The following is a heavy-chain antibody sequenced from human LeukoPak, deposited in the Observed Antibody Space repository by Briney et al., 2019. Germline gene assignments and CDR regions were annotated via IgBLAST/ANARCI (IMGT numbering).Heavy chain of an antibody. J-gene: IGHJ4*02. CDR3: AKLLGTATTYDS. V-gene: IGHV3-7*01. Sequence: GGSLTLPCAASGFTFSGNWMSWVRQAPGKGLEWVASINPDGSQKLYVDSVKGRVTISRDNTESSLYLQMNSLGAEDTAMYYCAKLLGTATTYDSWGQGTRVTVSS. CDR2: INPDGSQK. D-gene: IGHD5-24*01. CDR1: GFTFSGNW.